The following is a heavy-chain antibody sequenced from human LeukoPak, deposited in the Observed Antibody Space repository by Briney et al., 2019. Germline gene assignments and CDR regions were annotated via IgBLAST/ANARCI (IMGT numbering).Heavy chain of an antibody. CDR3: ARGLGDILTGPLLRDY. Sequence: PSETLSLTCAVYGGSFSGYYWSWIRQPPGKGLEWIGEINHSGSTNYNPSLKSRVTISVDTSKNQFSLKLSSVTAADTAVYYCARGLGDILTGPLLRDYWGQGTLVTVSS. V-gene: IGHV4-34*01. CDR2: INHSGST. D-gene: IGHD3-9*01. J-gene: IGHJ4*02. CDR1: GGSFSGYY.